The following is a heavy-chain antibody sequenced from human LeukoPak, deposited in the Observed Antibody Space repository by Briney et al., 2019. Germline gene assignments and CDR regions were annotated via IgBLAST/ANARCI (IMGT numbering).Heavy chain of an antibody. Sequence: SETLSLTCTVSGGSISRSSYYWGWIRQPPGKGLEWIGSIYYSGSTYYTPSLKSRVTKSVDTSKKQFSLKLSSVTAADTAVYYCARVPPRGYYMDVWGKGTTVTVSS. V-gene: IGHV4-39*07. D-gene: IGHD2-15*01. CDR3: ARVPPRGYYMDV. J-gene: IGHJ6*03. CDR1: GGSISRSSYY. CDR2: IYYSGST.